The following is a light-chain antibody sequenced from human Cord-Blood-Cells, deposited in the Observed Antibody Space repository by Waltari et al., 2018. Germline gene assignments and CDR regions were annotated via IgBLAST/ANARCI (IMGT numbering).Light chain of an antibody. CDR3: SSYAGSNNLV. CDR2: EVS. J-gene: IGLJ3*02. Sequence: QSALTQPPSASGSPGPSVTIPCTGTSSDVGGYNIVSWYQQHPGKAPKLMIYEVSKRPSGVPDRFSGSKSGNTASLTVSGLQAEDEADYYCSSYAGSNNLVFGGGTKLTVL. CDR1: SSDVGGYNI. V-gene: IGLV2-8*01.